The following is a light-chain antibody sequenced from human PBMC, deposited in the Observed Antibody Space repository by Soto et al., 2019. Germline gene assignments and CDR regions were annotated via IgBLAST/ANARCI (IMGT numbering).Light chain of an antibody. Sequence: QSALTQPASVSGSPGQSITITFTGTSSDVGGYKYVSWYQQHPGKAPKVMIYEVSNRPSGVSNRFSGSKSGNTASLTISGLQAEDEADYYCTSYTSSSTYVFGTGTKVTVL. CDR3: TSYTSSSTYV. CDR1: SSDVGGYKY. CDR2: EVS. J-gene: IGLJ1*01. V-gene: IGLV2-14*01.